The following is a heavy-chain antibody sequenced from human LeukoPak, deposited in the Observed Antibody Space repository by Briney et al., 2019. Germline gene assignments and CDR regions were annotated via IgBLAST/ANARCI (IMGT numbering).Heavy chain of an antibody. CDR3: ARIRGSTLPTSYMDV. J-gene: IGHJ6*03. Sequence: GGSLRLSCTASGFRFGGYSIHWVRRAPGKGLEWLSYISVSGTIHADSVMGRVTVSRDNAKNSLYLQMNSLRAEDTAVYYCARIRGSTLPTSYMDVWGKGTTVTVSS. CDR2: ISVSGT. CDR1: GFRFGGYS. D-gene: IGHD2/OR15-2a*01. V-gene: IGHV3-48*04.